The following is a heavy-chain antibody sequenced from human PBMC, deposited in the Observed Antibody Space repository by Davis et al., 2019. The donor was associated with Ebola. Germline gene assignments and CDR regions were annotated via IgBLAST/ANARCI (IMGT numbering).Heavy chain of an antibody. V-gene: IGHV3-73*01. CDR3: TLGGGNPGPVDV. J-gene: IGHJ6*02. CDR1: GFTFSGSA. Sequence: PGGSLRLSCAASGFTFSGSAMHWVRQASGKGLEWVGRIRSKANSYATAYAASVKGRFTISRDDSKNTAYLQMNSLKTEDTAVYYCTLGGGNPGPVDVWGQGTTVTVSS. CDR2: IRSKANSYAT. D-gene: IGHD4-23*01.